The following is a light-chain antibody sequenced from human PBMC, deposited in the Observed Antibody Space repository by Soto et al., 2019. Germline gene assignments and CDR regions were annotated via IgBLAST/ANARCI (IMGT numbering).Light chain of an antibody. V-gene: IGLV1-51*01. CDR3: GAWDSRLNAGG. Sequence: QSVLTQPPSVSAAPGQKVTISCSGSSSNIGSNDVSWYQQLPGTGPKLLIYDNNKRPSGIPDRFSGSRSGTSATLAITGLQTGDEADYYCGAWDSRLNAGGFGGGTKLTVL. CDR1: SSNIGSND. CDR2: DNN. J-gene: IGLJ2*01.